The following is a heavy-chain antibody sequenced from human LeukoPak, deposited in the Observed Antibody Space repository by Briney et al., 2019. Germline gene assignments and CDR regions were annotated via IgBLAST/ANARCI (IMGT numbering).Heavy chain of an antibody. V-gene: IGHV1-24*01. CDR3: ATRLYPAKYDFWSGPYFDY. D-gene: IGHD3-3*01. CDR2: FDPEDGET. Sequence: ASVKVSCKVSGYTLTELSMHWVRQAPGKGLEWMGGFDPEDGETIYAQKFQGRVTMTEDTSTDTAYMELSSLRSEDTAVYYCATRLYPAKYDFWSGPYFDYWGQGTLVTVSS. J-gene: IGHJ4*02. CDR1: GYTLTELS.